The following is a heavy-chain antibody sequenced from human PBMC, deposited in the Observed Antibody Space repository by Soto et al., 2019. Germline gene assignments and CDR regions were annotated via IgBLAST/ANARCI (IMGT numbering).Heavy chain of an antibody. Sequence: SETLSLTCTVSGGSISSYYWSWIRQPPGKGLEWIGYIFYSGSTNYNPSLKSRVTISVDTSKYQFSLKLSSVTAADTAVYYCARLDCSGGSCYIDYWGQGTLVTVSS. J-gene: IGHJ4*02. CDR1: GGSISSYY. CDR2: IFYSGST. CDR3: ARLDCSGGSCYIDY. D-gene: IGHD2-15*01. V-gene: IGHV4-59*01.